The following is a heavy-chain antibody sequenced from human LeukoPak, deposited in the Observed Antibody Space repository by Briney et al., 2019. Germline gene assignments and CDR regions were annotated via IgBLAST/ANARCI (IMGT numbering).Heavy chain of an antibody. D-gene: IGHD4-23*01. CDR2: IYYSGST. J-gene: IGHJ4*02. CDR1: GGSISSSSYY. CDR3: AYGGNSPSDY. V-gene: IGHV4-39*07. Sequence: PSETLSLTCTVSGGSISSSSYYWGWIRQPPGKGLEWIGSIYYSGSTYYNPSLKSRVTISVDTSKNQFSLKLSSVTAADTAVYYCAYGGNSPSDYWGQGTLVTVSS.